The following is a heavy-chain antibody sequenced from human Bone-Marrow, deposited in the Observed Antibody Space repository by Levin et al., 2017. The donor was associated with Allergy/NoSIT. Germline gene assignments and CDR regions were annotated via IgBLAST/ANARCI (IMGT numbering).Heavy chain of an antibody. V-gene: IGHV4-61*01. D-gene: IGHD6-13*01. CDR2: IYYLGSS. CDR3: ARDGAAAGTPYLDD. J-gene: IGHJ4*02. CDR1: GGSVSSGSYY. Sequence: ASETLSLTCTVSGGSVSSGSYYWSWIRQPPGKGLEWIGYIYYLGSSNYNPSLKSRVTISLDTSKNQFSLNLYSVTAADTAVYYCARDGAAAGTPYLDDWGQGTLVTVSS.